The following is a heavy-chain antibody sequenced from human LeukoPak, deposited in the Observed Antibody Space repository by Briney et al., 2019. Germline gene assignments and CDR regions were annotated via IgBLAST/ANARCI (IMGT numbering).Heavy chain of an antibody. CDR1: GYSISSGYY. D-gene: IGHD4-17*01. CDR2: IYHSGST. CDR3: ARATVTTCYFDY. Sequence: PSETLSPTCAVSGYSISSGYYWGWIRQPPGKGLEWIGSIYHSGSTYYNPSLKSRVTISVDTSKNQFSLKLSSVTAADTAVYYCARATVTTCYFDYWGQGTLVTVSS. J-gene: IGHJ4*02. V-gene: IGHV4-38-2*01.